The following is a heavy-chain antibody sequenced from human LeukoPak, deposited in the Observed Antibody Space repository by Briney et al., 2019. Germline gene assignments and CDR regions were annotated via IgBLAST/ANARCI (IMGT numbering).Heavy chain of an antibody. J-gene: IGHJ3*02. V-gene: IGHV4-4*07. CDR2: IYTSGST. Sequence: SETLSLTCTVSGGSISSYYWSWIRQPAGKGLEWIGRIYTSGSTNYNPSLKSRVTMSVDTSKNQFSLKLSSVTAADTAVHYCARDLHYYDSSGYYYSDAFDIWGQGTMVTVSS. D-gene: IGHD3-22*01. CDR3: ARDLHYYDSSGYYYSDAFDI. CDR1: GGSISSYY.